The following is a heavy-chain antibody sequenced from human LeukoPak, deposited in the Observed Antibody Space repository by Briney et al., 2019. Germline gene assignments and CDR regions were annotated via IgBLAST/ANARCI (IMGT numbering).Heavy chain of an antibody. D-gene: IGHD3-3*02. J-gene: IGHJ6*02. CDR2: INHSGST. CDR3: ARARISVYYYYGMDV. Sequence: SETLSLTCAVYGGSFSGYYWSWIRQPPGKGLEWIGEINHSGSTNYNPSPKSRVTISVDTSKNQFSLKLSSVTAADTAVYYCARARISVYYYYGMDVWGQGTTVTVSS. V-gene: IGHV4-34*01. CDR1: GGSFSGYY.